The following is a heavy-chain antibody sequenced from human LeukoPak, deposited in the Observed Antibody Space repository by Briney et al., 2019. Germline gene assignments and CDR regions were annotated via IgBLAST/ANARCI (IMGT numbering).Heavy chain of an antibody. D-gene: IGHD3-22*01. Sequence: GSSVKVSCKASGGTFSSYAISWVRQAPGQGLEWMGWISAYNGNTNYAQKLQGRVTMTTDTSTSTAYMELRSLRSDDTAVYYCASAFSGYYLDYWGQGTLVTVSS. CDR1: GGTFSSYA. CDR2: ISAYNGNT. J-gene: IGHJ4*02. CDR3: ASAFSGYYLDY. V-gene: IGHV1-18*01.